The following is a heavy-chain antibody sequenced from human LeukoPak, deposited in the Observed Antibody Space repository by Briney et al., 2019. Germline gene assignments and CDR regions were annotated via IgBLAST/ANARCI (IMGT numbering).Heavy chain of an antibody. Sequence: ASVKVSCKASAYTFTSYDINWVRQATGQGLEWMGWMNPNSGNTSYAQKFQGRVTITRNTSISTAYMELSSLRAEDTAVYYYSRRRSSTLADWFDAWGQGTLVTVSS. D-gene: IGHD6-6*01. CDR2: MNPNSGNT. CDR1: AYTFTSYD. J-gene: IGHJ5*02. CDR3: SRRRSSTLADWFDA. V-gene: IGHV1-8*03.